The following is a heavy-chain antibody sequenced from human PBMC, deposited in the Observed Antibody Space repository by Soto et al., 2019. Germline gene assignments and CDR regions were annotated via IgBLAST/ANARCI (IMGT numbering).Heavy chain of an antibody. V-gene: IGHV1-69*01. CDR2: IIPIFGTA. CDR3: ARDGFNDDILTGYRFYTWFDP. D-gene: IGHD3-9*01. CDR1: GGTFSSYA. Sequence: QVQLVQSGAEVKKPGSSVKVSCKASGGTFSSYAISWVRQAPGQGLEWMGGIIPIFGTANYAQKFQGRVTITADESTSTAYMELSSLRSEDTAVYYCARDGFNDDILTGYRFYTWFDPWGQGTLVTVSS. J-gene: IGHJ5*02.